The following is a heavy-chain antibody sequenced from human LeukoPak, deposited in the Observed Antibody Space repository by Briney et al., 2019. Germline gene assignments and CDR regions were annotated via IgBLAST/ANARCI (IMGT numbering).Heavy chain of an antibody. CDR2: INSDGGKT. J-gene: IGHJ6*02. CDR1: GFAFHAFD. D-gene: IGHD1-26*01. V-gene: IGHV3-43*02. Sequence: GGSLRLSCAASGFAFHAFDMYWVRQASGKGLEWVSRINSDGGKTYYADSVRGRFTISRDNSKNSLYLQMNSLRTDDAALYYCATWAFYHGLDVWGQGTTVTVSS. CDR3: ATWAFYHGLDV.